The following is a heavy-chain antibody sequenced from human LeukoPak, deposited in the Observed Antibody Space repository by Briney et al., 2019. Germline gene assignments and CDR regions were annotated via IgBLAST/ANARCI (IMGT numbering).Heavy chain of an antibody. Sequence: PGGSLRLSCAASGFTFSSYWMSWVRQAPGKGLEWVANINQDGSEKYYVDSVKGRFTISRDNAKNSLYLQTNSLRAEDTAVYYCARADDPDIVVVPAATDYYYYGMDVWGQGTTVTVSS. CDR3: ARADDPDIVVVPAATDYYYYGMDV. CDR2: INQDGSEK. V-gene: IGHV3-7*01. D-gene: IGHD2-2*01. J-gene: IGHJ6*02. CDR1: GFTFSSYW.